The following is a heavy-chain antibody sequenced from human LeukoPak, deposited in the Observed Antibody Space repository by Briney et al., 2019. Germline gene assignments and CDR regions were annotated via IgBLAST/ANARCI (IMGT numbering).Heavy chain of an antibody. V-gene: IGHV4-34*01. J-gene: IGHJ4*02. CDR3: AGLVGAGGGPVDY. CDR1: GGSFSGYY. Sequence: IPSETLSLTCAVYGGSFSGYYWSWIRQPPGKGLEWIGEINHSGSTNYNPSLKSRVTISVDTSKNQFSLKLSSVTAADTAVYYCAGLVGAGGGPVDYWGQGTLVTVSS. CDR2: INHSGST. D-gene: IGHD1-26*01.